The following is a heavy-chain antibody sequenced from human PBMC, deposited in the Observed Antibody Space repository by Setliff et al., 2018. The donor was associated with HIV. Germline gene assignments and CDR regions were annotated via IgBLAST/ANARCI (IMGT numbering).Heavy chain of an antibody. D-gene: IGHD6-19*01. CDR3: ARLGSGWSDSYYYAMDI. J-gene: IGHJ6*02. CDR1: GYTFKTYG. V-gene: IGHV1-18*01. Sequence: ASVKVSCKASGYTFKTYGISWVRQAPGHGLEWMGWISPYNGHTKYAENFVGRVTMTVDTSTSRAYMELRSLRCDDTAVYFCARLGSGWSDSYYYAMDIWGQGTTVTVSS. CDR2: ISPYNGHT.